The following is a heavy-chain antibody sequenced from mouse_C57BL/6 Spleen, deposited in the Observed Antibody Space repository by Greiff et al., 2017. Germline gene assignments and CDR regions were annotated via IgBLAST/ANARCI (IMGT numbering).Heavy chain of an antibody. Sequence: QVQLQQPGAELVMPGASVKLSCKASGYTFTSYWMHWVKQRPGQGLAWIGEIDPSDSYTNYNQKFKGKSTLTVDKSSSTAYMQLSSLTSEDSAVYYCARGGGSIAMDYWGQGTSGTVSS. J-gene: IGHJ4*01. CDR1: GYTFTSYW. V-gene: IGHV1-69*01. CDR2: IDPSDSYT. CDR3: ARGGGSIAMDY. D-gene: IGHD1-1*01.